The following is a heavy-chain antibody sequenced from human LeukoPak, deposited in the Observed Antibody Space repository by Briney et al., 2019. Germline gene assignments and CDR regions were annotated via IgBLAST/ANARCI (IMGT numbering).Heavy chain of an antibody. CDR3: ARGDNWNPNWFDP. Sequence: GGSLRLSCAASGFTFSSYSMNWVRQAPGKGLEWVSSISSSSSYIYYADSVKGRFTISRDNAKNSLYLQMNSLRAEDTAVYYCARGDNWNPNWFDPWGQGTLVTVSS. CDR2: ISSSSSYI. J-gene: IGHJ5*02. CDR1: GFTFSSYS. D-gene: IGHD1-20*01. V-gene: IGHV3-21*01.